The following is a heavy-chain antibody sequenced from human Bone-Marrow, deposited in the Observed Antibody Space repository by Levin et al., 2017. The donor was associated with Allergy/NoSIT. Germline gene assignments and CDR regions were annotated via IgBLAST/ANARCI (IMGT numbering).Heavy chain of an antibody. D-gene: IGHD2-8*02. Sequence: GESLKISCVDSGFTFTNAWMNWVRQAPGKGLEWVGRIKSRSDGGTTDYAAPVKGRFAISRDDSKNTLYLQMDSLKIEDTAIYYCTTEVHCSDGVCYPDSWGQGTLLTVSS. V-gene: IGHV3-15*07. CDR3: TTEVHCSDGVCYPDS. J-gene: IGHJ4*02. CDR1: GFTFTNAW. CDR2: IKSRSDGGTT.